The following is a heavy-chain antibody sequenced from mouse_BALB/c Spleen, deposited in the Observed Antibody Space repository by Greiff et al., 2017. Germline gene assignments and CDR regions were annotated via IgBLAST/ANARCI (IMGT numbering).Heavy chain of an antibody. V-gene: IGHV1-54*01. CDR2: INPGSGGT. CDR3: ARSKGSYYFDY. CDR1: GYAFTNYL. J-gene: IGHJ2*01. Sequence: VQLQQSGAELVRPGTSVKVSCKASGYAFTNYLIEWVKQRPGQGLEWIGVINPGSGGTNYNEKFKGKATLTADKSSSTAYMELRSLTSEDTAVYYCARSKGSYYFDYWGQGTTLTVSS.